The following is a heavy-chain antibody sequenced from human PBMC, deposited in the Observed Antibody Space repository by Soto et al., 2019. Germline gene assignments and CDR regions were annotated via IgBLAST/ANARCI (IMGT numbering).Heavy chain of an antibody. CDR2: ISYDGSNK. Sequence: GGSLRLSCAASGFTFSSYGMHWVRQAPGKGLGWVAVISYDGSNKYYADSVKGRFTISRDNSKNTLYLQMNSLRAEDTAVYYCAKKDDYVWGSYRSRVTKRYYYYGMDVWGQGTTVTVSS. CDR1: GFTFSSYG. D-gene: IGHD3-16*02. V-gene: IGHV3-30*18. CDR3: AKKDDYVWGSYRSRVTKRYYYYGMDV. J-gene: IGHJ6*02.